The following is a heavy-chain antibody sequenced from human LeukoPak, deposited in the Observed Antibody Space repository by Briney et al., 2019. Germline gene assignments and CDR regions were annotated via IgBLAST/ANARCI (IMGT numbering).Heavy chain of an antibody. CDR1: GGSISSYY. D-gene: IGHD4-17*01. J-gene: IGHJ4*02. CDR3: ARSGREDYGDYWQRYFDY. Sequence: SETLSLTCTVSGGSISSYYWSWIRQPAGKGLEWIGRIYTSGSTNYNPSLKSRVTMSVDTSKNQFSLKLSSVTAADTAVYYCARSGREDYGDYWQRYFDYWGQGTLVTVSS. V-gene: IGHV4-4*07. CDR2: IYTSGST.